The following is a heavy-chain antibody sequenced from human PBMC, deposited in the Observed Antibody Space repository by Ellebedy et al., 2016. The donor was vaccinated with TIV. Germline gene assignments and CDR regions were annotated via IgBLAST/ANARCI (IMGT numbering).Heavy chain of an antibody. J-gene: IGHJ4*02. CDR3: AKEALAV. CDR2: ISGNGEYT. D-gene: IGHD6-19*01. V-gene: IGHV3-23*01. CDR1: GFTFSSYA. Sequence: GGSLRLSCAAPGFTFSSYAMSRVRQAPGKGLEWVSLISGNGEYTYYADSVKGRFTISRDDSKNTLYLQMNSLRVDDTAIYYCAKEALAVWGQGTLVTVSS.